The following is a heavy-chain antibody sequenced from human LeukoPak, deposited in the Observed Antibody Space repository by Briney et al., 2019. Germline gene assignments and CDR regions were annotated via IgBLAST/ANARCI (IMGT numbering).Heavy chain of an antibody. Sequence: SETLSLTCTVSGGSVSSADYYWSWIRQPPGKGLEWIGYIYYSGSTNYNPSLKSRVTTSVDTSKNQFSLKLNSVTAADTAVYYCARERAYYDSTSADYWGQGTLVTVSS. CDR2: IYYSGST. D-gene: IGHD3-3*01. J-gene: IGHJ4*02. V-gene: IGHV4-61*08. CDR3: ARERAYYDSTSADY. CDR1: GGSVSSADYY.